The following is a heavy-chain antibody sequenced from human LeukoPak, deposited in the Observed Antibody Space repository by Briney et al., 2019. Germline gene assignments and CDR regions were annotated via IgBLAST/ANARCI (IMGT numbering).Heavy chain of an antibody. V-gene: IGHV3-21*01. CDR2: ISSSSSYI. Sequence: PGGSLRLSCAASGFTFSSYSMNWVRQAPGKGLEWVSSISSSSSYIYYADSVKGRFTISRDNAKNSLYLQMNSLRAEDTAVYYCARDERVYSSSWYYFDYWGKGTLVTVSS. CDR1: GFTFSSYS. CDR3: ARDERVYSSSWYYFDY. J-gene: IGHJ4*02. D-gene: IGHD6-13*01.